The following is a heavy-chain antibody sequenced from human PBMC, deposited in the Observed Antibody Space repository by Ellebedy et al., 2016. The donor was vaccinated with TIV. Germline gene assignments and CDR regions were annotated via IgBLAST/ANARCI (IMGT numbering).Heavy chain of an antibody. D-gene: IGHD3-22*01. CDR1: GFTFSVYN. V-gene: IGHV3-30-3*01. J-gene: IGHJ4*02. CDR3: LRASSIYYWVFLH. Sequence: GESLKISCAASGFTFSVYNMHWVRQAPGKGLEWVAVISSDGSKTYYTDSVMGRFTISRDNSKNTLYKQMNRLRDDDTAVYYCLRASSIYYWVFLHWGQGTLVTVSS. CDR2: ISSDGSKT.